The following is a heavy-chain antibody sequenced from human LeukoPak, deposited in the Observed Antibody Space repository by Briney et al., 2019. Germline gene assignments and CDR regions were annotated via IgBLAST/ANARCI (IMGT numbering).Heavy chain of an antibody. CDR3: ARDQGNTVTTELDY. J-gene: IGHJ4*02. D-gene: IGHD4-17*01. V-gene: IGHV4-59*01. CDR2: IYYSGST. CDR1: GGSISSYY. Sequence: PSETLSLTCTVSGGSISSYYWSWIRQPPGKGLEWIGYIYYSGSTNYNPSLKSRVTISVDTSKNQFSLKLSSVTAADTAVYYCARDQGNTVTTELDYWGQGTLVTVSS.